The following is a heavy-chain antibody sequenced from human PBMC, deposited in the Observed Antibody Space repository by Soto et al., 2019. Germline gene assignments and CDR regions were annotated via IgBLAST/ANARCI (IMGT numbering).Heavy chain of an antibody. Sequence: NPSETLSLTCSVSGGSVSNKTYYWSWIRQPPGKRLEWIGYVYYSGTTNYNPSLKSRVTISVDLSKNQFSLRLSSVTTADTALYYCARTTAVPNTLRSRYFFDHWGQGTLVTVSS. J-gene: IGHJ4*02. D-gene: IGHD4-17*01. CDR2: VYYSGTT. CDR1: GGSVSNKTYY. V-gene: IGHV4-61*01. CDR3: ARTTAVPNTLRSRYFFDH.